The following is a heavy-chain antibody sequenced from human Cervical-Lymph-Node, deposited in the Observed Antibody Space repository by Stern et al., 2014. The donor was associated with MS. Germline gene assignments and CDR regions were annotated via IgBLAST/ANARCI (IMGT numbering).Heavy chain of an antibody. D-gene: IGHD4-17*01. V-gene: IGHV4-30-2*01. Sequence: QLQLQESGSGLVKPSQTLSLTCAVSGGSISSGGYSWSWIRQPPGKGLEGIGYIYHSGSTFYNPSHKGRVTISVDRSKNQFSLKLSSVTAADTAVYYCARSSTVTPNAFDIWGQGTMVTVSS. J-gene: IGHJ3*02. CDR2: IYHSGST. CDR1: GGSISSGGYS. CDR3: ARSSTVTPNAFDI.